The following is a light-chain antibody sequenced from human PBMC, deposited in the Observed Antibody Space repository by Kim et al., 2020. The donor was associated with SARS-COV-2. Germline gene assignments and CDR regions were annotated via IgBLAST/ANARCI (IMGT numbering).Light chain of an antibody. J-gene: IGKJ2*01. CDR1: QSISSW. CDR3: QQYNSYRYT. CDR2: KAS. Sequence: DIQMTQSPSTLSASVGDRVTITCRASQSISSWLAWYQQKPGKAPKLLIYKASSLESGVPSRFSGSGSGTEFTLTISSLQPDDFATYYFQQYNSYRYTFGQGTKLEI. V-gene: IGKV1-5*03.